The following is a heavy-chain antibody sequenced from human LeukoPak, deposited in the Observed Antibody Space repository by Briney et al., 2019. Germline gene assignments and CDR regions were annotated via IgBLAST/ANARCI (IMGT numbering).Heavy chain of an antibody. Sequence: SETLSRTCTVSGGSISSYYWSWIRQPPGKGLEWIGYIYYSESTNYNPSLKSRVTISVDTSKNQFSLKLSSVTAADTAVYYCARLPLRSHFDYWGQGTLVTVSS. J-gene: IGHJ4*02. V-gene: IGHV4-59*08. CDR3: ARLPLRSHFDY. CDR1: GGSISSYY. CDR2: IYYSEST.